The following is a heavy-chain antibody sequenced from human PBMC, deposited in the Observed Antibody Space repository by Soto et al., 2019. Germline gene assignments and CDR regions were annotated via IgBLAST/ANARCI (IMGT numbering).Heavy chain of an antibody. CDR1: GGSISSSSYY. Sequence: SETLSLTCTVSGGSISSSSYYWGRIRQPPGKGLEWIGTIYYSGTTNYNPSLKSRVTISVDTSQNQFSLKLNSLTAADTAVYYCASLLGIKFDYWGQGALVTVS. V-gene: IGHV4-39*01. CDR2: IYYSGTT. J-gene: IGHJ4*02. D-gene: IGHD3-10*01. CDR3: ASLLGIKFDY.